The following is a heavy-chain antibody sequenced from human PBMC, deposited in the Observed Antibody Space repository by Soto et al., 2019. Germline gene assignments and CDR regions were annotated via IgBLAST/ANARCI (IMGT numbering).Heavy chain of an antibody. CDR3: ATQDGTVVVPAAPHYYYYYYMDV. Sequence: SETLSLTCTVSGGSISSSSYYWGWIRQPPGKGLEWIGSIYYSGSTYYNPSLKSRVTISVDTSKNQFSLKLRSVTADDTAVYYCATQDGTVVVPAAPHYYYYYYMDVWGKGTTVTVSS. CDR2: IYYSGST. V-gene: IGHV4-39*01. CDR1: GGSISSSSYY. J-gene: IGHJ6*03. D-gene: IGHD2-2*01.